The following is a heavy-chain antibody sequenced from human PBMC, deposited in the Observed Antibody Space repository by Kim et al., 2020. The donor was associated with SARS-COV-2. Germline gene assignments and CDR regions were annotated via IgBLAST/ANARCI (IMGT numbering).Heavy chain of an antibody. CDR3: ARSIYYKVIPRDYSYGPYYYYYYGMDV. J-gene: IGHJ6*02. Sequence: SETLSLTCAVYGGSFSGYYWSWIRQPPGKGLEWIGEINHSGSTNYNPSLKSRVTISVDTSKNQFSLKLSSVTAADTAVYYCARSIYYKVIPRDYSYGPYYYYYYGMDVWGQGTTVTVSS. V-gene: IGHV4-34*01. CDR2: INHSGST. D-gene: IGHD5-18*01. CDR1: GGSFSGYY.